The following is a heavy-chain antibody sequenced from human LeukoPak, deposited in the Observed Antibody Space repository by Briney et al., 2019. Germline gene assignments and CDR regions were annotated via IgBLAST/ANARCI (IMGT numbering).Heavy chain of an antibody. J-gene: IGHJ4*02. CDR2: IYASGST. CDR1: NGSISNYY. CDR3: ARHLSGVTGYTYGRGIDY. D-gene: IGHD5-18*01. V-gene: IGHV4-4*07. Sequence: SETLSLTCIVSNGSISNYYWSWIRQPAGKGLEWIGRIYASGSTNYNPSLKSRVTMSVDTSKNQFSLKLSSVTAADTAVYYCARHLSGVTGYTYGRGIDYWGQGTLVTVSS.